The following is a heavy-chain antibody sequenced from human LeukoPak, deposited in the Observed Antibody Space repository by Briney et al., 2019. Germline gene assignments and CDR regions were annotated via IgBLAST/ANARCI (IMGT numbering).Heavy chain of an antibody. V-gene: IGHV1-69*06. CDR1: GGTFSSYA. CDR2: IIPIFGTA. J-gene: IGHJ4*02. CDR3: ARAPIYYGSGSYYWETVDY. Sequence: GASAKVSCKASGGTFSSYAISWVRQAPGQGLEWMGGIIPIFGTANYAQKFQGRVAITADKSTSTAYMELSSLRSEDTAVYYCARAPIYYGSGSYYWETVDYWGQGTLVTVSS. D-gene: IGHD3-10*01.